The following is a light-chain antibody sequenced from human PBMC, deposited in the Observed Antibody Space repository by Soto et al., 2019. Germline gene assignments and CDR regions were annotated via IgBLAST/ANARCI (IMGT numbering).Light chain of an antibody. CDR2: DVS. V-gene: IGLV2-14*01. CDR3: SAYTPFNTRV. CDR1: SSDIGAYNY. J-gene: IGLJ1*01. Sequence: QSVLTQPASVSGSPGQSITISCTGTSSDIGAYNYVSWFQQHPGKAPKLMIYDVSNRPSGVSNRFSGSKPGNTASLIISGLQADDEADYYCSAYTPFNTRVFGTGTKLTVL.